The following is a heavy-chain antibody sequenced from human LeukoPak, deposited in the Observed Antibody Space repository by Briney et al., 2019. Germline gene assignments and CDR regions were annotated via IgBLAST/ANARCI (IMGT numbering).Heavy chain of an antibody. D-gene: IGHD3-16*02. V-gene: IGHV4-38-2*02. Sequence: SETLSLTCTVSGYSISSGYYWGWFRQTPGRGLEWIASISHSGSPYYNSSLKSRVTISEDLSRNVFSLTLNSVTAADAAVYYCAREGRENIAIGVDWGQGALVTVSS. J-gene: IGHJ4*02. CDR3: AREGRENIAIGVD. CDR1: GYSISSGYY. CDR2: ISHSGSP.